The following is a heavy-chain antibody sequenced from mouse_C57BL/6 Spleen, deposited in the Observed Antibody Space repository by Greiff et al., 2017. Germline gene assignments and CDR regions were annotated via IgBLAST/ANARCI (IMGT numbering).Heavy chain of an antibody. CDR1: GYTFTSYW. Sequence: QVQLQQPGAELVKPGASVTLSCKASGYTFTSYWMHWVKQRPGQGLEWIGMIHPNSGSTNYNEKFKSKATLTVDKSSSTAYMQLSSLTSEDSAVYYCARLSYGYYDAMDDWGQGTSVTVSS. J-gene: IGHJ4*01. CDR3: ARLSYGYYDAMDD. CDR2: IHPNSGST. V-gene: IGHV1-64*01. D-gene: IGHD2-2*01.